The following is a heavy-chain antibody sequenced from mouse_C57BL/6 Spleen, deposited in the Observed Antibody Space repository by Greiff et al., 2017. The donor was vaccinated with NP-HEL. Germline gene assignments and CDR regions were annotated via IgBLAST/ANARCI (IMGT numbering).Heavy chain of an antibody. J-gene: IGHJ4*01. CDR1: GFTFSSYA. Sequence: EVQLVESGGGLVKPGGSLKLSCAASGFTFSSYAMSWVRQTPEKRLEWVATISDGGSYTYYPDNVKGRFTISRDNAKNNLYLQMSHLKSEDTAMYYCARDQIITTGDYWGQGTSVTVSS. CDR3: ARDQIITTGDY. D-gene: IGHD1-2*01. CDR2: ISDGGSYT. V-gene: IGHV5-4*01.